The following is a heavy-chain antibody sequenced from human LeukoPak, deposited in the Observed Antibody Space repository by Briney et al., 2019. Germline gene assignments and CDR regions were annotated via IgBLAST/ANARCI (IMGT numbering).Heavy chain of an antibody. CDR2: INHSGST. Sequence: PSETLSLTCAVYGGSFSGYYWSWIRQPPGKGLEWIGEINHSGSTNYNPSLKSRVTISVDTSKNQFSLKLSSVTAADTAVYYCARHKSIAAPPSFDYWGQGTLVTVSS. J-gene: IGHJ4*02. CDR1: GGSFSGYY. V-gene: IGHV4-34*01. CDR3: ARHKSIAAPPSFDY. D-gene: IGHD6-6*01.